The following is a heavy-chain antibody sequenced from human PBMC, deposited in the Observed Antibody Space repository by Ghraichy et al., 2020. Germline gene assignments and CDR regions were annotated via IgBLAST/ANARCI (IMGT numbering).Heavy chain of an antibody. Sequence: GGSLRLSCAASGFTFSSYAMSWVRQAPGKGLEWVSDISGSGGSTHYADSVKGRFTISRDKSKNTLYLQMNSLRAEDTAVYYCAKVLSFVELSRGGYYYYGVDVGGQGTTVAVSS. D-gene: IGHD3-10*01. V-gene: IGHV3-23*01. CDR1: GFTFSSYA. CDR2: ISGSGGST. J-gene: IGHJ6*02. CDR3: AKVLSFVELSRGGYYYYGVDV.